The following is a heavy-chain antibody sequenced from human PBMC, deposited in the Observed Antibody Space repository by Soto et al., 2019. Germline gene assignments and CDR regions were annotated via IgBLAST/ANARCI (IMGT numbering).Heavy chain of an antibody. Sequence: QVQLQESGPRLVKPSQTLSLSCAVSGGSIISAPYSWNWIRQSPGRGLEWIGHIYYSGSTYYNPYLKSRVSISVDTSNNQFSLKLTSVTAADTAVYVCASEDAARIERWFDAWGQGILVTVSS. CDR1: GGSIISAPYS. CDR2: IYYSGST. J-gene: IGHJ5*02. V-gene: IGHV4-31*11. D-gene: IGHD6-6*01. CDR3: ASEDAARIERWFDA.